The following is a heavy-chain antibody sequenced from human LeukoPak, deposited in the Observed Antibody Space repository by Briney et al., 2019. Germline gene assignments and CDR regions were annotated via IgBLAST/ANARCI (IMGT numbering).Heavy chain of an antibody. CDR2: MNPNSGNT. CDR1: GYTFTSYD. D-gene: IGHD3-3*01. Sequence: ASVKVSCKASGYTFTSYDINWVRQATGQGLEWMGWMNPNSGNTGYAQKFQGRVTMTRNTSISTAYMELSSLRSEDTAVYYCARGRGRFLEWLTARDYYYYGMDVWGQGTLVTVSS. J-gene: IGHJ6*02. V-gene: IGHV1-8*01. CDR3: ARGRGRFLEWLTARDYYYYGMDV.